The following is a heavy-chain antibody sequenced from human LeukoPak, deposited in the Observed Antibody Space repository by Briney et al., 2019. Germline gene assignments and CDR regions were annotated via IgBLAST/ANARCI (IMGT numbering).Heavy chain of an antibody. CDR3: ARGPRGYCSSTSCRSTEYYYYMDV. Sequence: SETLSLTCAVYGGSFSGYYWSWIRQPPGKGLEWIGEINHSGSTNYNPSLKSRVTISVDTSKNQFSLKLSSVTAADTAVYYCARGPRGYCSSTSCRSTEYYYYMDVWGKGTTVTVSS. J-gene: IGHJ6*03. CDR2: INHSGST. CDR1: GGSFSGYY. D-gene: IGHD2-2*01. V-gene: IGHV4-34*01.